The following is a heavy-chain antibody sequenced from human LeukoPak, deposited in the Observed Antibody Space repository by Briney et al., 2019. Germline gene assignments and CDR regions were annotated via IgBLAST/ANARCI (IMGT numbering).Heavy chain of an antibody. Sequence: PSETLSLTCTVSGGSISSSYHWGWIRQPPGKGLEWIANTYYSGSTYYNPALKSRVTISVDTSKNQFSLKLSSVTAAITAVCYSARHSCTTSTCTGFYGMDVWGQGTSVTVSS. V-gene: IGHV4-39*01. CDR3: ARHSCTTSTCTGFYGMDV. D-gene: IGHD2/OR15-2a*01. J-gene: IGHJ6*02. CDR1: GGSISSSYH. CDR2: TYYSGST.